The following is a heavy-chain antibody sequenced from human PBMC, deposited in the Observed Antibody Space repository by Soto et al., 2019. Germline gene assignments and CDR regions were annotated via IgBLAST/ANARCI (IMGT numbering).Heavy chain of an antibody. CDR2: ISWNSSSI. CDR1: GFTFDDYA. J-gene: IGHJ4*02. Sequence: PGGSLRLSCAASGFTFDDYAMHWVRQAPGKGLEWVSGISWNSSSIGYADSVKGRFTISRDNAKDSLYLQMNSLRAEDTALYYCAKGDSSGYKFGAQYYFDYWGQGTLVTVSS. D-gene: IGHD3-22*01. V-gene: IGHV3-9*01. CDR3: AKGDSSGYKFGAQYYFDY.